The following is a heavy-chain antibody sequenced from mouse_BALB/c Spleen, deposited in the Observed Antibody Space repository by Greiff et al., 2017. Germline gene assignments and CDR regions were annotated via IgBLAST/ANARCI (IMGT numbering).Heavy chain of an antibody. CDR2: IRNKANGYTT. Sequence: EVQRVESGGGLVQPGGSLRLSCATSGFTFTDYYMSWVRQPPGKALEWLGFIRNKANGYTTEYSASVKGRFTISRDNSQSILYLQMNTLRAEDSATYYCARDIEGNYYFDYWGQGTTLTVSS. CDR1: GFTFTDYY. J-gene: IGHJ2*01. D-gene: IGHD2-1*01. V-gene: IGHV7-3*02. CDR3: ARDIEGNYYFDY.